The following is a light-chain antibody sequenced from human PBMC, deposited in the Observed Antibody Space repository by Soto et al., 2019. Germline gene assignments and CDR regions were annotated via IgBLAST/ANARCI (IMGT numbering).Light chain of an antibody. Sequence: EIVLTQSPGTLSLSPGERATLSCRASQSVSRSYLAWYQQKPGQAPRLLIYGASTTATGIPDRFSGSGSGTDLTLAISRLEPEDFAVYYCQQYGSSPPYTFGQGTKLEIK. V-gene: IGKV3-20*01. CDR1: QSVSRSY. J-gene: IGKJ2*01. CDR2: GAS. CDR3: QQYGSSPPYT.